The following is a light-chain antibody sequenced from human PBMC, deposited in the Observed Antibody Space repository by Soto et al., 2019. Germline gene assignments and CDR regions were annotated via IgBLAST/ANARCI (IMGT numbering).Light chain of an antibody. Sequence: EIVLTQSPATLSLSPGERATLSCRASQSVSSYLAWYQQKPGQAPRLLIYDASNSATGIPARFSGSGSGTAFTLTISSLEPEDFAVYYCQQRSNWPPEVTFGGGTKVDI. CDR2: DAS. J-gene: IGKJ4*01. CDR3: QQRSNWPPEVT. V-gene: IGKV3-11*01. CDR1: QSVSSY.